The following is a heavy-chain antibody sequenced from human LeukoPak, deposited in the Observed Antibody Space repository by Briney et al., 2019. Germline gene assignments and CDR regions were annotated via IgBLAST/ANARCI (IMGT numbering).Heavy chain of an antibody. D-gene: IGHD1-1*01. V-gene: IGHV3-7*01. CDR3: ARDRWKAFDC. J-gene: IGHJ4*02. CDR1: GFTFSIYW. Sequence: PGGSLRLSCAASGFTFSIYWMSWVRQAPGKGLEWAANIKEDGSEKYYVDSVKGQFTISRDNAKNSLYLQMNRLRVEDTAVYYCARDRWKAFDCWGQGTLVTVSS. CDR2: IKEDGSEK.